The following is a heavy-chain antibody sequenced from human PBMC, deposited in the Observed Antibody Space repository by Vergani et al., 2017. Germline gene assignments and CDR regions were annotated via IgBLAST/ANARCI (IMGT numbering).Heavy chain of an antibody. D-gene: IGHD6-19*01. Sequence: QVQLVQSGAEVKKSGASVKVSCKASGYTFTGYYMHWVRQAPGQGLEWMGIINPSGRSTSYAQKFQGRVTMTRDTSTSTVNMELSSLRSEETAVYYCAKGPEEPYSSGWSGAEYFQHWGQGTLVTVSS. J-gene: IGHJ1*01. CDR2: INPSGRST. CDR3: AKGPEEPYSSGWSGAEYFQH. V-gene: IGHV1-46*01. CDR1: GYTFTGYY.